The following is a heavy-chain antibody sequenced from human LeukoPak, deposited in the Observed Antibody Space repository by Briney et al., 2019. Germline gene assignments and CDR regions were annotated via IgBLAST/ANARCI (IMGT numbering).Heavy chain of an antibody. V-gene: IGHV4-34*01. CDR1: GGSFSGYY. Sequence: PSGTLSLTCAVYGGSFSGYYLSWIRQPPGKGLEWIGEINHSGSTNYNPPLKSRVTISVDTSKNQFSLKLSSVTAADTAVYYCARVLPYSSGANRCYFDYWGQGTLVTVSS. J-gene: IGHJ4*02. CDR2: INHSGST. CDR3: ARVLPYSSGANRCYFDY. D-gene: IGHD6-19*01.